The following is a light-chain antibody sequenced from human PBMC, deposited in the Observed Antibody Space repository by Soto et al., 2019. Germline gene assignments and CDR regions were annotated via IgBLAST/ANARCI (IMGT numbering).Light chain of an antibody. CDR2: DVD. CDR1: SSDVGGYNY. J-gene: IGLJ2*01. V-gene: IGLV2-14*01. CDR3: NSYTASGTVV. Sequence: QSALTQPASVSGSPGQSITISCTGTSSDVGGYNYVCWYQQHPGKAPKLMIYDVDNRPCGVSNRFSGSKSGNTASLTISGLQAEDEADYYCNSYTASGTVVFGGGTKLTVL.